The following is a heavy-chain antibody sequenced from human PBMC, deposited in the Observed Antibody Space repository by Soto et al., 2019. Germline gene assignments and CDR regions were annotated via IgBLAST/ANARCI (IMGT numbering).Heavy chain of an antibody. V-gene: IGHV3-30-3*01. D-gene: IGHD2-15*01. CDR3: ARDMSQLLLVPTYGMDV. Sequence: QVQLVESGGGVVQPGRSLRLSCAASGFTFSSYAMHWVRQAPGKGLEWVAVISYDGSNKYYADSVKGRFTISRDNSNKTLYLQMNSLRAEDTAVYYCARDMSQLLLVPTYGMDVWGQETTVTVSS. CDR2: ISYDGSNK. CDR1: GFTFSSYA. J-gene: IGHJ6*02.